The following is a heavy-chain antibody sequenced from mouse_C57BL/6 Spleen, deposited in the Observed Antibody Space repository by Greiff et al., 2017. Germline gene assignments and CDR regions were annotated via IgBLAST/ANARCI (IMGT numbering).Heavy chain of an antibody. CDR2: INPNNGGT. D-gene: IGHD4-1*01. J-gene: IGHJ2*01. Sequence: EVQLQQSGPELVKPGASVKISCKASGYTFTDYYMNWVKQSHGKSLEWIGDINPNNGGTSYNQKFKGKATLTVDKSSSTAYMELRSLTAEDSAVYYCRETGPYYFDYWGQGTTLTVSS. CDR3: RETGPYYFDY. V-gene: IGHV1-26*01. CDR1: GYTFTDYY.